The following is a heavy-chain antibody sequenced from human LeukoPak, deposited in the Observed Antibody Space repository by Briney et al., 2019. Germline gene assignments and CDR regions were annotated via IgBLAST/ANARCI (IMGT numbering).Heavy chain of an antibody. CDR2: IYSSGST. Sequence: SETLSLTCTVSGGSISGYYWTWIRQPPGKGLEWIGYIYSSGSTNYNPSLKSRVTISVDTSKNQFSLRLSSVTAADTAVYYCARHRYTSSSSYFDFWGREPWSPSPQ. V-gene: IGHV4-59*08. CDR1: GGSISGYY. D-gene: IGHD6-6*01. J-gene: IGHJ4*02. CDR3: ARHRYTSSSSYFDF.